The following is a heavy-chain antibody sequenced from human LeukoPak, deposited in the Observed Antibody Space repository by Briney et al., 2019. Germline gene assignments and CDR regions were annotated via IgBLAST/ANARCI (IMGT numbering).Heavy chain of an antibody. CDR3: ARAETYSSGWYDPFFDY. CDR2: IYHSGSS. Sequence: SETLSLTCTVSTYSISSGYYWGWIRRPPGKGLEWIGSIYHSGSSYYNPSLKSRVTISVDTSKNQFSLKLRSVTAADTAVYHCARAETYSSGWYDPFFDYWGQGTLVTVSS. J-gene: IGHJ4*02. CDR1: TYSISSGYY. V-gene: IGHV4-38-2*02. D-gene: IGHD6-19*01.